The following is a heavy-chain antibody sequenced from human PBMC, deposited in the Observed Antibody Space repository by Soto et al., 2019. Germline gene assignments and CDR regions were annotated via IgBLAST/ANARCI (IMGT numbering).Heavy chain of an antibody. Sequence: GGSLRLSCAASGFTFSSYGMHWVRQAPGKRLEWVAVISYDGSNKYYADSVKGRFTISRDNSKNTLYLQMNSLRAEDTAVYYCAKDQPREYYYDSSGYYPGWFDPWGQGTLVTVSS. D-gene: IGHD3-22*01. CDR1: GFTFSSYG. CDR3: AKDQPREYYYDSSGYYPGWFDP. J-gene: IGHJ5*02. V-gene: IGHV3-30*18. CDR2: ISYDGSNK.